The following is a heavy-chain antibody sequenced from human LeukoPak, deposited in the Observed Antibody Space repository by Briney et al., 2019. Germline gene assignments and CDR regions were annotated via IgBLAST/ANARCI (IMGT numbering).Heavy chain of an antibody. J-gene: IGHJ4*02. CDR2: IYYSGST. CDR3: ARVSLDDSSGYYSIFDY. CDR1: GGSISSGGYY. V-gene: IGHV4-31*03. Sequence: SETLSLTCTVSGGSISSGGYYWSWIRQHPGKGLEWIGYIYYSGSTNYNPSLKSRVTISVDTSKNQFSLKLSSVTAADTAVYYCARVSLDDSSGYYSIFDYWGQGTLVTVSS. D-gene: IGHD3-22*01.